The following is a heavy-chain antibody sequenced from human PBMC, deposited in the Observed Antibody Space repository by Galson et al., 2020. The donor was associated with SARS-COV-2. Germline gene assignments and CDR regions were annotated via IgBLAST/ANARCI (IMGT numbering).Heavy chain of an antibody. J-gene: IGHJ3*02. V-gene: IGHV2-70*04. CDR3: ARGYYDILTGHYDAFDI. CDR2: IDWDDDK. Sequence: SGPTLVKPTQTLTLTCTFSGFSLSTSGMRVSWIRQPPGKALEWLARIDWDDDKFYSTSLKTRLTTSKDTSKNQVVLTMTNMDPVDTATYYCARGYYDILTGHYDAFDIWGQGTMVTVSS. CDR1: GFSLSTSGMR. D-gene: IGHD3-9*01.